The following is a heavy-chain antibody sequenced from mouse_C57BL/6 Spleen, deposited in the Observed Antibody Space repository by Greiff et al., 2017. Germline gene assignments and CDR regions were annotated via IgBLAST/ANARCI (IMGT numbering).Heavy chain of an antibody. J-gene: IGHJ2*01. V-gene: IGHV5-4*01. CDR1: GFTFSSYA. CDR3: ARTTAQGFDY. Sequence: EVRGVESGGGLVKPGGSLKLSCAASGFTFSSYAMSWVRQTPEKRLEWVATISDGGSYTYYPDNVKVRFSISRDNAKNNLYLQMSHLKSEDTAMYYCARTTAQGFDYWGQGTTLTVSS. D-gene: IGHD3-2*02. CDR2: ISDGGSYT.